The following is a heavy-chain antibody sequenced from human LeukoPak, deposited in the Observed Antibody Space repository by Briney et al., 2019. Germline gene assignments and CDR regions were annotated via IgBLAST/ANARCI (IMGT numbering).Heavy chain of an antibody. Sequence: SETLSLTCTVSDYSISSGYFWTWIRQPPGKGLEWIGSIFHTGSSYYNPSLKSPVAISVDTSKNQFSLELSSVTAADTAVYYCARMVIRAYCSGDNCYEHAFDIWGQGTMVTVSS. V-gene: IGHV4-38-2*02. J-gene: IGHJ3*02. CDR1: DYSISSGYF. CDR2: IFHTGSS. CDR3: ARMVIRAYCSGDNCYEHAFDI. D-gene: IGHD2-15*01.